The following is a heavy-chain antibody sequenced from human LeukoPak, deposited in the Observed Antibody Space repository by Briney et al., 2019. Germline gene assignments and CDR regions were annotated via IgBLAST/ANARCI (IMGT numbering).Heavy chain of an antibody. CDR2: IYTSGST. J-gene: IGHJ5*02. CDR1: GGSISSGSYY. D-gene: IGHD3-22*01. Sequence: KTSETLSLTCTVSGGSISSGSYYWSWIRQPAGKGLEWIGRIYTSGSTNYNPSLKSRVTISVDTSKNQFSLKLSSVTAADTAVYYCAREDYYDSSGYYSWFDPWGQGTLVTVSS. V-gene: IGHV4-61*02. CDR3: AREDYYDSSGYYSWFDP.